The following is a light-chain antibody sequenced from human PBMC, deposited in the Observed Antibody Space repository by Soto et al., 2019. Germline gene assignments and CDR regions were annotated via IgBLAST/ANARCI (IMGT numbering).Light chain of an antibody. V-gene: IGLV2-14*03. Sequence: QSALTQPASVSGSPGQSITISCTGASSDVGGYHYVSWYQHHPGKAPKPMIYDVSNRPSGVSNRSSGSKSGNTASLTISGLQAEDEADYYCSSYTSSSTLVFGTGTKLTVL. CDR1: SSDVGGYHY. CDR2: DVS. CDR3: SSYTSSSTLV. J-gene: IGLJ1*01.